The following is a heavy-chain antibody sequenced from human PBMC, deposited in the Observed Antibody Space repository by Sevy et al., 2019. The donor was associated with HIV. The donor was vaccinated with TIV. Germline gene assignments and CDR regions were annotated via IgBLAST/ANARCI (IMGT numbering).Heavy chain of an antibody. D-gene: IGHD3-22*01. CDR2: IFPDDSDT. Sequence: GESLKISCQGSGYSFTSHWIGWVRHMPGKGLEWMGTIFPDDSDTSYSPSFQGQGTFSADKSINTAYLQWSSLKASDTAMYYCTTSRSGYFDSSGYYIYWGQGTLVTVSS. CDR1: GYSFTSHW. J-gene: IGHJ4*02. V-gene: IGHV5-51*01. CDR3: TTSRSGYFDSSGYYIY.